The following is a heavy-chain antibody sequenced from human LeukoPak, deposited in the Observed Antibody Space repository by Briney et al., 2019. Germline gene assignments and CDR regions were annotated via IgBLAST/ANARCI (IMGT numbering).Heavy chain of an antibody. CDR2: INPSGGST. D-gene: IGHD3-22*01. CDR3: ARPLTPTDSSGYRYYFDY. V-gene: IGHV1-46*01. J-gene: IGHJ4*02. Sequence: ASVKVSCNASGYTFTSYYIHWVRQAPGQGLEWMGIINPSGGSTSYAQKFQGRVTMTRATSTSTVYMELSSLRSEDTAVYDCARPLTPTDSSGYRYYFDYWGQGTLVTVSS. CDR1: GYTFTSYY.